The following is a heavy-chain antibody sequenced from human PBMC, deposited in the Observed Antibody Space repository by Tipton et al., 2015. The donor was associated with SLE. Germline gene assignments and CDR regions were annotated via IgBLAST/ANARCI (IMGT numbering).Heavy chain of an antibody. J-gene: IGHJ3*02. CDR1: GFTFSNAW. D-gene: IGHD3-9*01. Sequence: GSLRLSCAASGFTFSNAWMSWVRQAPGKGLEWVGRIKSKTDGGTTDYAAPVKGRFTISRDDSKNTLYLQMNSLKTEDTAVYYCTTDLNFGWLSHNDAFDIWGQGTMLTVSS. CDR3: TTDLNFGWLSHNDAFDI. V-gene: IGHV3-15*01. CDR2: IKSKTDGGTT.